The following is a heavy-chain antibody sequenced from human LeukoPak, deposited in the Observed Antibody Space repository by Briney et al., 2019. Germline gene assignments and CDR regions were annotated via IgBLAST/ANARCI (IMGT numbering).Heavy chain of an antibody. CDR1: GGSISSYY. J-gene: IGHJ6*03. D-gene: IGHD3-10*01. CDR2: IYYSGST. CDR3: ARVPGIYYYYYMDV. Sequence: SETLSLTCTVSGGSISSYYWSRIRQPPGKGLEWIGYIYYSGSTNYNPSLKSRVTISVDTSKNQFSLKLSSVTAADTAVYYCARVPGIYYYYYMDVWGKGTTVTVSS. V-gene: IGHV4-59*01.